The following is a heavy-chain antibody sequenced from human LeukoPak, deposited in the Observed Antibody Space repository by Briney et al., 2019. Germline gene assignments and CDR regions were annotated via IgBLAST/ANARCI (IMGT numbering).Heavy chain of an antibody. CDR3: AGGGGVIFGVVIRFDY. J-gene: IGHJ4*02. D-gene: IGHD3-3*01. Sequence: PSETLSLTCTVSGGSISSYYWSWIRQPPGKGLEWIGYIYYSGSTNYNPSLKSRVTISVDTSKNQFSLKLSSVTAADTAVYYCAGGGGVIFGVVIRFDYWGQGTLVTVSS. CDR2: IYYSGST. CDR1: GGSISSYY. V-gene: IGHV4-59*01.